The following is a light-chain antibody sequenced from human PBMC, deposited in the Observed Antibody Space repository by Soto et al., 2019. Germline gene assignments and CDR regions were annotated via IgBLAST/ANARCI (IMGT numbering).Light chain of an antibody. CDR2: DAS. Sequence: DIQMTQSPSTLSASLGDRVTITCLASRSIERWLAWYQQKPGKAPRLLIYDASTLETGVPSRFSGGGAWTEFTLTVSSRQPDDNASDYCQYCETYWAFGQGTKVEVE. J-gene: IGKJ1*01. CDR1: RSIERW. V-gene: IGKV1-5*01. CDR3: QYCETYWA.